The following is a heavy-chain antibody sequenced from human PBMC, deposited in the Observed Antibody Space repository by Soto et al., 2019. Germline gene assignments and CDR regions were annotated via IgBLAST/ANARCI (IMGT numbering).Heavy chain of an antibody. CDR2: IYYSGST. J-gene: IGHJ4*02. V-gene: IGHV4-31*03. CDR1: GGSISSGGYY. CDR3: ARRYDYGDFYFDY. Sequence: SETLSLTCTVSGGSISSGGYYWSWIRQHPGKGLEWIGYIYYSGSTYYNPSLKSRVTISVDTSKNQFSLKLSSVTAADTAVYYCARRYDYGDFYFDYWGQGTLVTVSS. D-gene: IGHD4-17*01.